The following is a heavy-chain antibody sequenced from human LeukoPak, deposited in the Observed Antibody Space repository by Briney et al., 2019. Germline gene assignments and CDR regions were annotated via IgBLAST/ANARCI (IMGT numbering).Heavy chain of an antibody. V-gene: IGHV3-23*01. CDR1: GFSFSSYA. CDR3: AGRNTSEDY. D-gene: IGHD1-26*01. J-gene: IGHJ4*02. Sequence: PGGSLRLSCSASGFSFSSYAMSWVRQAPGKGLEWVSGISGSGGSTTYADSVKGRFTISRDNSKNTLYLQMNSLRVEDTAVYFCAGRNTSEDYWGQGTLVTVSS. CDR2: ISGSGGST.